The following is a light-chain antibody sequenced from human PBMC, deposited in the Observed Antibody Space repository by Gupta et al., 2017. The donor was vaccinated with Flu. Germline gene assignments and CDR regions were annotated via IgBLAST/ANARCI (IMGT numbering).Light chain of an antibody. CDR1: SSNIGSNY. V-gene: IGLV1-47*01. CDR2: KNN. Sequence: QSVLTQQPSASGTAGQRVTLSCSGTSSNIGSNYVYWYQQLPGTAPKLLIYKNNQRPSGVPDRFSGSKSDTSASLAISGLRSEDESDYFCAAWDDSLSGVAFGGGTKVTVL. CDR3: AAWDDSLSGVA. J-gene: IGLJ3*02.